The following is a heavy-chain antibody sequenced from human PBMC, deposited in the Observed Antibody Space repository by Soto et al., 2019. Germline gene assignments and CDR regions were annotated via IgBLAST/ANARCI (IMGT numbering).Heavy chain of an antibody. J-gene: IGHJ2*01. D-gene: IGHD3-10*01. CDR2: IWYDGSNK. CDR1: GFTFSSYG. V-gene: IGHV3-33*01. Sequence: QVQLVESAARVVQPGRSLRLSCAASGFTFSSYGMHWVRQAPGKGLEWVAVIWYDGSNKYYADSVKGRFTISRDNSKNTLYLQMNSLRAEDTAVYYCARDLMVRGVWRYFDLWGRGTLVTVSS. CDR3: ARDLMVRGVWRYFDL.